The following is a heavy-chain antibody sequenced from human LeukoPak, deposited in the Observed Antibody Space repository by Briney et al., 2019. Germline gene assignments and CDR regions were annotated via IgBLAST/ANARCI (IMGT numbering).Heavy chain of an antibody. D-gene: IGHD3-16*01. CDR1: GFTFSNAW. J-gene: IGHJ4*02. CDR2: IKGKTAGGTT. CDR3: TTVWRY. Sequence: GGSLRLSCAASGFTFSNAWMSWVRQGPGKGLEWVGHIKGKTAGGTTDYAAPVKGRFTISRDDSKNTSYLQMNSLKTEDTAVYYCTTVWRYWGQGTLVTVSS. V-gene: IGHV3-15*01.